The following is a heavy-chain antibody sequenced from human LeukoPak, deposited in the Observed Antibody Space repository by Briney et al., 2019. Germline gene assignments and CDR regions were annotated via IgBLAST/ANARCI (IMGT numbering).Heavy chain of an antibody. J-gene: IGHJ6*03. CDR1: GYTFTSYY. CDR3: ARVCVVVPAATRYYYYMDV. CDR2: ISAYNGNT. V-gene: IGHV1-18*04. Sequence: ASVKVSCKASGYTFTSYYMHWVRQAPGQGLEWMGWISAYNGNTNYAQKLQGRVTMTTDTSTSTAYMELRSLRSDDTAVYYCARVCVVVPAATRYYYYMDVWGKGTTVTVSS. D-gene: IGHD2-2*01.